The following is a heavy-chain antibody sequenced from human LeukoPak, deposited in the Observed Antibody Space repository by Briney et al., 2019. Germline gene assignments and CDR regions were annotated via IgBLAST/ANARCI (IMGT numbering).Heavy chain of an antibody. CDR1: GYTFTSYY. Sequence: ASVKVSCKASGYTFTSYYMHWVRQAPGQGLEWMGIINPSGGSTSYAQKFQGRVTMTRDMSTSTVYMELSSLRSEDTAVYYCARDPSDYGGTSARFDPWGQGTLVTVSS. J-gene: IGHJ5*02. V-gene: IGHV1-46*01. D-gene: IGHD4-23*01. CDR2: INPSGGST. CDR3: ARDPSDYGGTSARFDP.